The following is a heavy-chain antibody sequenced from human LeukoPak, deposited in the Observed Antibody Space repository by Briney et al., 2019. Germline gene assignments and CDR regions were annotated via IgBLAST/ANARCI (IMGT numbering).Heavy chain of an antibody. V-gene: IGHV3-21*01. D-gene: IGHD3-22*01. Sequence: GGSLRLSCAASGFTFSSYAMNWVRQAPGKGLEWVSSISSSSSYIYYADSVKGRFTISRDNAKNSLYLQMNSLRAEDTAVYYYAREPLRSYYDSSASLEGSNYWGQGTLVTASS. CDR2: ISSSSSYI. CDR1: GFTFSSYA. J-gene: IGHJ4*02. CDR3: AREPLRSYYDSSASLEGSNY.